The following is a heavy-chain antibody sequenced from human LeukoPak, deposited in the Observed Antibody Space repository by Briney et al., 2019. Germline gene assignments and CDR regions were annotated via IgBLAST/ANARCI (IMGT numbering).Heavy chain of an antibody. CDR3: ARDLAPGIVVVPAAPPL. J-gene: IGHJ4*02. CDR1: GGSISSSSYY. CDR2: IFHSGST. V-gene: IGHV4-39*07. D-gene: IGHD2-2*01. Sequence: SETLSLTCTLSGGSISSSSYYWGWIRQPPGKGLEWIGSIFHSGSTYYNPSLKSRVTISIDTSKNQFSLKLSSVTAADTAVYYCARDLAPGIVVVPAAPPLWGQGPLVTVSS.